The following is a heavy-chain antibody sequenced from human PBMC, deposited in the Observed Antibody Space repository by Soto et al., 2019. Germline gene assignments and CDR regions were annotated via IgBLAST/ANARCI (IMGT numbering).Heavy chain of an antibody. D-gene: IGHD7-27*01. CDR3: ATLGF. CDR2: IYHSGIT. Sequence: QVQLQESGPGLVKPSGTLSLTCAVSGGSISSSNWWSWVRQPPGKGLEWIGEIYHSGITNFNPSLQGRVTTSVDKSKNHVHLKLSSVAAAGTAGYSCATLGFWGPGTLVTVSS. CDR1: GGSISSSNW. V-gene: IGHV4-4*02. J-gene: IGHJ4*02.